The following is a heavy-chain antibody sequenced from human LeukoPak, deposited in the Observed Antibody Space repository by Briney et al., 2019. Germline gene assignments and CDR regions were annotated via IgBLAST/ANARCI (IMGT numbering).Heavy chain of an antibody. V-gene: IGHV4-59*01. Sequence: PSETLSLTCTVSGGSISSYYWSWLRQPPGKGLEWIGYIYYSGSTNYNPSLKSRVTISVDTSKNQFSLKLSSVTAADTAVYYCARERGIAAAFDYWGQGTLVTVSS. CDR3: ARERGIAAAFDY. CDR2: IYYSGST. J-gene: IGHJ4*02. CDR1: GGSISSYY. D-gene: IGHD6-13*01.